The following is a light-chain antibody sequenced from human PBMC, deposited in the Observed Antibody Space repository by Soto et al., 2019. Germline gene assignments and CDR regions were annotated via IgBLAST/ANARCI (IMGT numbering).Light chain of an antibody. V-gene: IGKV3-15*01. CDR1: QSVSSH. CDR2: VTS. J-gene: IGKJ4*01. CDR3: QQYDNWPIT. Sequence: RVMTQSPVTLSVSPGESATLSCRASQSVSSHVAWYQQKAGRAPRLLIYVTSSRVTGVPARFSGSGSETEFTLTISGLQSEDFAVYYCQQYDNWPITFGGGTTLQIK.